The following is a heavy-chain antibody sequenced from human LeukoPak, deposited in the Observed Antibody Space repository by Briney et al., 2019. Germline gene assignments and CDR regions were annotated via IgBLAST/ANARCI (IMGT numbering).Heavy chain of an antibody. CDR2: IYTSGST. J-gene: IGHJ4*02. CDR1: GGSISSYY. CDR3: ARVVQNSGTIDY. D-gene: IGHD3-10*01. V-gene: IGHV4-4*07. Sequence: SETLSLTCTVSGGSISSYYWSWIGQPAGKGLEWIGRIYTSGSTNYNPSLKSRVTISVDTSKNQFSLKLSSVTAADSALYYCARVVQNSGTIDYWGQGTLVTVSS.